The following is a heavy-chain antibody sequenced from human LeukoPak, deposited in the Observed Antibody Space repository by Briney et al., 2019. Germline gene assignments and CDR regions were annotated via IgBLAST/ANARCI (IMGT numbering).Heavy chain of an antibody. CDR2: IYYSGST. CDR3: ARDENYYDSSEPYYYGMDV. J-gene: IGHJ6*02. V-gene: IGHV4-39*02. CDR1: GGSISSSSYY. Sequence: PSETLSLTCTVSGGSISSSSYYWGWIRQPPGKGLEWIGSIYYSGSTYYNPSLKSRVTISVDTSKNQFSLKLSSVTAADTAVYYCARDENYYDSSEPYYYGMDVWGQGTTVTVSS. D-gene: IGHD3-22*01.